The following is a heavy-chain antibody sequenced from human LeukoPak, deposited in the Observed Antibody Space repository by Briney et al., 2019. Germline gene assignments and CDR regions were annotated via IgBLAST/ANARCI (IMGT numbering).Heavy chain of an antibody. Sequence: GGSLRLSCAASGFTFSSYRVSWARQAPGKGLEWVPYVSSSGTTTYYADSVKGRFTISRDNGKNLLSLQMNSLRDEDTAVYYCASADRDGNKRFLDWGQGNLVTVSA. CDR3: ASADRDGNKRFLD. V-gene: IGHV3-48*02. CDR2: VSSSGTTT. D-gene: IGHD5-24*01. J-gene: IGHJ4*02. CDR1: GFTFSSYR.